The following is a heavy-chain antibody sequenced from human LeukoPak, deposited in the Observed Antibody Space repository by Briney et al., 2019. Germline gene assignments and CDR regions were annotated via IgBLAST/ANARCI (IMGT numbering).Heavy chain of an antibody. D-gene: IGHD5-24*01. J-gene: IGHJ6*02. CDR2: MNPNSGNT. CDR1: GYTFTSYD. Sequence: ASVKVSCKASGYTFTSYDINWVRQATGQGLEWMGWMNPNSGNTGYAQKFQGRVTMTRNTSISTAYMELSSLRSEDTAVYYCATGVEMATIYYYYYGMDVWGQGTTVTVSS. CDR3: ATGVEMATIYYYYYGMDV. V-gene: IGHV1-8*01.